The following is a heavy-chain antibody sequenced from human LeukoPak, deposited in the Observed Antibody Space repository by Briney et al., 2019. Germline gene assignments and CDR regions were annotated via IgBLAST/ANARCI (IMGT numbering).Heavy chain of an antibody. CDR3: ARDPRNYAVFDYHYYMDV. CDR1: GFTFSSYS. D-gene: IGHD4-11*01. CDR2: ISSSSNYI. Sequence: GGSLRLSCAASGFTFSSYSMNWVRQAPGKGLEWVSSISSSSNYIYYADSVKGRFTISRDNAKNSLYLQMDSLRAEDTAVYYCARDPRNYAVFDYHYYMDVWGKGTTVTVSS. J-gene: IGHJ6*03. V-gene: IGHV3-21*01.